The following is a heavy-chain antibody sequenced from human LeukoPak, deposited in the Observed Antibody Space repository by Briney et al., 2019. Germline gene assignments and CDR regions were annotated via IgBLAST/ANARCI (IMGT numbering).Heavy chain of an antibody. D-gene: IGHD2-8*02. V-gene: IGHV1-46*01. Sequence: ASVKVSCKASGYTFTSYFMHWVRQAPGQGLEWMGIINPSGGSTSYAQKFQGRVTMTRDTSTSTVYMELSSLRSEDTAVYYCAKDSSVLVAADDYWGQGTLVTVSS. CDR2: INPSGGST. J-gene: IGHJ4*02. CDR3: AKDSSVLVAADDY. CDR1: GYTFTSYF.